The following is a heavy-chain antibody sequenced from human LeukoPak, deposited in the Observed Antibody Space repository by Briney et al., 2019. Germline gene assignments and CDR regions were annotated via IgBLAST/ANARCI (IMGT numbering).Heavy chain of an antibody. J-gene: IGHJ3*02. CDR2: ISGGIGST. Sequence: GGSLRLSCVASGFTFSGYAMSWVRQAPGKGREWVSTISGGIGSTYYADSPKGRFTISRDNSRNTLYLQMNSLRAEDTAVYYCAKGYDYVWGSYRLHAFDIWGQGTMVTVSS. CDR3: AKGYDYVWGSYRLHAFDI. D-gene: IGHD3-16*02. CDR1: GFTFSGYA. V-gene: IGHV3-23*01.